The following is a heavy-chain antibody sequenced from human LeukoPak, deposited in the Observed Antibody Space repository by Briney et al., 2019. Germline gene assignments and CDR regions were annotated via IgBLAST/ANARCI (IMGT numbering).Heavy chain of an antibody. Sequence: SETLSLTCTVSGGSISSYYWSWIRQPAGKGLEWIGRIYTGGSTNYNPSLKSRVTMSVGTSKNQFSLQLSSVTAADTPEYYCASLENYYGSGSYPPSFDYWGQGTLVTVSS. J-gene: IGHJ4*02. CDR3: ASLENYYGSGSYPPSFDY. V-gene: IGHV4-4*07. D-gene: IGHD3-10*01. CDR2: IYTGGST. CDR1: GGSISSYY.